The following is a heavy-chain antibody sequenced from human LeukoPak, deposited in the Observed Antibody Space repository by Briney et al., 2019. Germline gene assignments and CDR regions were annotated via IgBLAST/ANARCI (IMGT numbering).Heavy chain of an antibody. CDR3: AITRRDGYNRFDY. D-gene: IGHD5-24*01. CDR2: INPNSGGT. V-gene: IGHV1-2*02. Sequence: ASVKVSCKASGYTFTCYYMHWVRQAPGQGLEWMGWINPNSGGTNYAQKFQGRVTMTRDTSISTAYMELSRLRSDDTAVYYCAITRRDGYNRFDYWGQGTLVTVSS. J-gene: IGHJ4*02. CDR1: GYTFTCYY.